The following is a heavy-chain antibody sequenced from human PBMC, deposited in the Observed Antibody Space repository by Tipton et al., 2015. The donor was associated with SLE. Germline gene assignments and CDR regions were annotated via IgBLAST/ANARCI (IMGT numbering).Heavy chain of an antibody. Sequence: TLSLTCAVYGGAFSGYNWIWIRQPPGKGLEWIGYIYHSGDTNYNPSLKSRVTMSVDTSKNQLSLKLTSVTAADTAVYYCARDWQHSVFDYWGQGTLVTVSS. CDR1: GGAFSGYN. V-gene: IGHV4-59*01. CDR2: IYHSGDT. J-gene: IGHJ4*02. CDR3: ARDWQHSVFDY.